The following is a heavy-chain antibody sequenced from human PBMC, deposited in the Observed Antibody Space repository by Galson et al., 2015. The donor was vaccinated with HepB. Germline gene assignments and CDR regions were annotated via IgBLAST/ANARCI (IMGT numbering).Heavy chain of an antibody. D-gene: IGHD6-13*01. CDR3: ARGLAAAGSWLDP. CDR2: TNPHNGGA. Sequence: SVKVSCKASGYTFGGYYTHWVRQAPGQGLEWMGRTNPHNGGAIHAQKFQERVTMTSDTSASTAYMELTRLRFDDTAIYYCARGLAAAGSWLDPWGQGTLVTVSS. V-gene: IGHV1-2*06. CDR1: GYTFGGYY. J-gene: IGHJ5*02.